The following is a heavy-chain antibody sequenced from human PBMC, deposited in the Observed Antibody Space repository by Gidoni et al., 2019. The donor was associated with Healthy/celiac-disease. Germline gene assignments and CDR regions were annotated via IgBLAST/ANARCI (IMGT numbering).Heavy chain of an antibody. D-gene: IGHD3-3*01. CDR3: TRDTLRFLDAFRRKNYDAFDI. V-gene: IGHV3-49*05. Sequence: EVQLVESGGGLVKPGRSLRLSCTASGFTLGDYAMSWFRQAPGKGLEWVGFIRSKAYGGTTEYAASVKGRFTISRDDSKSIAYLQMNSLKTEDTAVYYCTRDTLRFLDAFRRKNYDAFDIWGQGTMVTVSS. J-gene: IGHJ3*02. CDR1: GFTLGDYA. CDR2: IRSKAYGGTT.